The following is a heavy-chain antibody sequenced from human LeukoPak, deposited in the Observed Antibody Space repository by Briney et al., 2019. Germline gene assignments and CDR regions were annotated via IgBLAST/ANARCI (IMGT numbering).Heavy chain of an antibody. CDR3: AKAAPYYYDSSGPEYFQH. D-gene: IGHD3-22*01. CDR2: ISYDGSNK. J-gene: IGHJ1*01. V-gene: IGHV3-30*18. CDR1: GFTFSSYG. Sequence: GGSLRLSCAASGFTFSSYGMHWVRQAPGKGLEWVAVISYDGSNKYYADSVKGRFTISRDNSKNTLYLQMNSLRAEDTAVYYCAKAAPYYYDSSGPEYFQHWGQGTLVTVPS.